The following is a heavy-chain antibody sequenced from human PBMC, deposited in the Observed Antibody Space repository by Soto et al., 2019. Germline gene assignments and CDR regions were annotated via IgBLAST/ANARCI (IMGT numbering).Heavy chain of an antibody. CDR3: ACPGFRSSSVRYYYGMDV. Sequence: SETLSLTCTVSGGSISSSSYYWGWIRQPPGKGLEWIGSIYYSGSTYYNPSLKSRVTISVDTSKNQFSLKLSSVTAADTAVYYCACPGFRSSSVRYYYGMDVWGQGTTVTV. CDR1: GGSISSSSYY. J-gene: IGHJ6*02. CDR2: IYYSGST. D-gene: IGHD6-13*01. V-gene: IGHV4-39*01.